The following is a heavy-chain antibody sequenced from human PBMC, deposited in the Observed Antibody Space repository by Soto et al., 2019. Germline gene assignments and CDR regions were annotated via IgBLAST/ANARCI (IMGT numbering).Heavy chain of an antibody. CDR2: ISAYNGNT. CDR3: GRLESSYGYNWFDP. Sequence: ASVKVSCKASGYTFTSYGISWVRQAPGQGLEWMGWISAYNGNTNYAQKLQGRVTMTTDTSTSTAYMELRSLRSDDTAVYSCGRLESSYGYNWFDPWGQGTLVTVSS. D-gene: IGHD5-18*01. J-gene: IGHJ5*02. V-gene: IGHV1-18*04. CDR1: GYTFTSYG.